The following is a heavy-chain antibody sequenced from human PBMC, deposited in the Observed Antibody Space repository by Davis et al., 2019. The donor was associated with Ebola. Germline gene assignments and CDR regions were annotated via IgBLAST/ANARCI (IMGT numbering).Heavy chain of an antibody. V-gene: IGHV4-34*01. CDR2: ISHTGST. CDR1: GGSFSGYY. J-gene: IGHJ6*02. CDR3: ARRMDV. Sequence: MPSETLSLTCAVYGGSFSGYYWSWTRQPPGKGLEWIGTISHTGSTYYNPSLKSRLTLSVDTSKNQFSLKLTSVTAADTAVYYCARRMDVWGQGTTVTVSS.